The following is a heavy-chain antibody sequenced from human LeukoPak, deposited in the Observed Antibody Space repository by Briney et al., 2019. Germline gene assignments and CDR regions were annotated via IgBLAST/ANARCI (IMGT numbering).Heavy chain of an antibody. V-gene: IGHV6-1*01. J-gene: IGHJ4*02. CDR3: ARDLGYGSGRSFDY. D-gene: IGHD3-10*01. CDR2: TYYRSKLYN. Sequence: SQTLSLTCAISGDSVSSNSAAWNWVRQSPSRGLEWLGRTYYRSKLYNDYAVSVKSQITINPDTSKNQFSLQLNSVTPEDTAVYYCARDLGYGSGRSFDYWGQGTLVTVSS. CDR1: GDSVSSNSAA.